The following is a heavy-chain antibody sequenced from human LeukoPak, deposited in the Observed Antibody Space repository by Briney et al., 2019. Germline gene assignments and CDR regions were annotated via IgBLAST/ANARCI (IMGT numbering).Heavy chain of an antibody. J-gene: IGHJ4*02. CDR1: GFTFGDFY. CDR3: ARDGSGSYDQ. V-gene: IGHV3-11*01. Sequence: GGSLRLSCAASGFTFGDFYMFWIRQAPGKGLEWISYISASGNTMYYGDSVKGRFTISRDNARNSLYLQMNSLRAEDTAVYYCARDGSGSYDQWGQGTLVTVSS. D-gene: IGHD3-10*01. CDR2: ISASGNTM.